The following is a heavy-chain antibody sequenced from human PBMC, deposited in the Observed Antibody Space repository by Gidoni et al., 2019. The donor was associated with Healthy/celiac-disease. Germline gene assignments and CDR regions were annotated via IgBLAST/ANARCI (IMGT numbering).Heavy chain of an antibody. V-gene: IGHV3-30*18. CDR2: ISYDGSNK. J-gene: IGHJ4*02. Sequence: QVQLVESWGGVVQPGRSLRLSCAASGFTFSSYGMHWVRQAPGKGLEWVAVISYDGSNKYYADSVKGRFTISRDNSKNTLYLQMNSLRAEDTAVYYCAKGQWLVLDYWGQGTLVTVSS. CDR3: AKGQWLVLDY. CDR1: GFTFSSYG. D-gene: IGHD6-19*01.